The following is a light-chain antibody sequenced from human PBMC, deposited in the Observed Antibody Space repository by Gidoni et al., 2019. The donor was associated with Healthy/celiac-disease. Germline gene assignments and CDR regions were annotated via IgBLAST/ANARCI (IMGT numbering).Light chain of an antibody. Sequence: DIQMTQSPSSLSASVGDRVTITCRASQGISNYLAWYQQKPGKVPKLLIYAASTLQSGVPSRFSGSGSGTDFTLTISSPQPEDVATYYCQKYNSASTFGQGTKVEIK. V-gene: IGKV1-27*01. CDR2: AAS. CDR3: QKYNSAST. CDR1: QGISNY. J-gene: IGKJ1*01.